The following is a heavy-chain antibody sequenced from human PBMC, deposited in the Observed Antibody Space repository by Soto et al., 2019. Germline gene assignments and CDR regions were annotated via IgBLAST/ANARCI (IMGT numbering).Heavy chain of an antibody. D-gene: IGHD6-13*01. V-gene: IGHV1-8*01. CDR2: MNPNSGNT. CDR1: GYTFTSYD. CDR3: TRDLGVTAAGRGYFYYYGMDG. J-gene: IGHJ6*02. Sequence: ASVKVSCKASGYTFTSYDINWVRQATGQGLEWMGWMNPNSGNTGYAQKFQGRVTMTRNTSISTAYMELSSLRSEDTAVYYCTRDLGVTAAGRGYFYYYGMDGWGQGTTVTVSS.